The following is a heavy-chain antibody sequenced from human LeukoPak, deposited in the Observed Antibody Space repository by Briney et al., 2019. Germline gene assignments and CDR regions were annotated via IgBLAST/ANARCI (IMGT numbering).Heavy chain of an antibody. CDR3: ARGLEYYYGSGKGY. V-gene: IGHV3-20*04. CDR1: GFTFDDYG. Sequence: PGGSLRLSCAASGFTFDDYGMSWVRQAPGKGLEWVSGINWNGGSTGYADSVKGRFTISRDNAKNSLYLQMNSLRVEDTAVYYCARGLEYYYGSGKGYWGQGTLVTVSS. CDR2: INWNGGST. D-gene: IGHD3-10*01. J-gene: IGHJ4*02.